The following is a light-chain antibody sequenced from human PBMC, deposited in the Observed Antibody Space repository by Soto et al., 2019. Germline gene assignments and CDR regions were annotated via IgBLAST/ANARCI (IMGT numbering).Light chain of an antibody. Sequence: EIVLTQFPGTLSLSPGERATLSCRASQSVTSISLAWYQQKVGRAPRVLIYGASNRATGIPDRFSGSGSGTDFTLTITRLEPEDFAVYYCQQYGSSPRTFGQGTRLEI. J-gene: IGKJ5*01. CDR3: QQYGSSPRT. V-gene: IGKV3-20*01. CDR1: QSVTSIS. CDR2: GAS.